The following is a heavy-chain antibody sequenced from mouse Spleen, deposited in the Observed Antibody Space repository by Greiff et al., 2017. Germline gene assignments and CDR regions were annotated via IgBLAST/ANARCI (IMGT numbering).Heavy chain of an antibody. Sequence: QVHVKQSGAELARPGASVKLSCKASGYTFTSYGISWVKQRTGQGLEWIGEIYPRSGNTYYNEKFKGKATLTADKSSSTAYMELRSLTSEDSAVYFCARRNYGNSPFAYWGQGTLVTVSA. CDR2: IYPRSGNT. J-gene: IGHJ3*01. CDR1: GYTFTSYG. D-gene: IGHD2-1*01. V-gene: IGHV1-81*01. CDR3: ARRNYGNSPFAY.